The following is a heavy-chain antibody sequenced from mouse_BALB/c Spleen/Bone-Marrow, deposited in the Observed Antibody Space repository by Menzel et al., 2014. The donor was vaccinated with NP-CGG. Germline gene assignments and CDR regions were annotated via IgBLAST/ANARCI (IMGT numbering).Heavy chain of an antibody. CDR3: ARSGIGYYYGSNSYAMDY. J-gene: IGHJ4*01. CDR2: ISSGSSTI. Sequence: EVQGVESGGGLVQPGGSRKLSCAASGFTLSSFGMHWVRQAPEKGLEWVAYISSGSSTIYYADTVKGRFTISRDNPKNTLFLQMTSLRSEDMAMYYCARSGIGYYYGSNSYAMDYWGQGTSVTVSS. V-gene: IGHV5-17*02. D-gene: IGHD1-1*01. CDR1: GFTLSSFG.